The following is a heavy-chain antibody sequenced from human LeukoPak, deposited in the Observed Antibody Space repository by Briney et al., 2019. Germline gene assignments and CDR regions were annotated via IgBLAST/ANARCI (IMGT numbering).Heavy chain of an antibody. Sequence: PGGSLRLSCAASGFTFSSYAMSRVRQAPGKGLEWVSGISGSDGGTYNADSVKGRFTISRDNSKNTLYLQMNSLRAEDAAVYYCAKGSLSYCSGRCYYFDYWGQGTLVTVSS. CDR3: AKGSLSYCSGRCYYFDY. V-gene: IGHV3-23*01. J-gene: IGHJ4*02. D-gene: IGHD2-15*01. CDR2: ISGSDGGT. CDR1: GFTFSSYA.